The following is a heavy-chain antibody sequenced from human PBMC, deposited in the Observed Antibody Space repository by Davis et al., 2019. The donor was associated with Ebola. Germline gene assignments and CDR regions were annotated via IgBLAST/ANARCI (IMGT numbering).Heavy chain of an antibody. J-gene: IGHJ6*02. CDR1: GASIASGGYS. D-gene: IGHD4-17*01. Sequence: SETLSLTCAVSGASIASGGYSWSWIRQPPGKGLEWIGYIYHSGSAYYNPSLKSRVTMSVDKSRNQFSLKLSSVTAADTAVYYCARGNYGDYIVLYYYNMDVWGQGTTVTVSS. CDR2: IYHSGSA. CDR3: ARGNYGDYIVLYYYNMDV. V-gene: IGHV4-30-2*01.